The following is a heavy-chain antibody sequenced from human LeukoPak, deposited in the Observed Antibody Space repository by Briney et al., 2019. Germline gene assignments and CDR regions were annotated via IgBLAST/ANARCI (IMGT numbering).Heavy chain of an antibody. D-gene: IGHD5-12*01. J-gene: IGHJ5*02. Sequence: ASVKVSCTASGYTFTGYYMHWVRQAPGQGLEWMGWINPNSGGTNYAQKFQGRVTMTRDTSISTAYMELSRLRSDDTAVYYCARDMGSGYPNSFDPWGQGTLVTVSS. CDR3: ARDMGSGYPNSFDP. CDR2: INPNSGGT. V-gene: IGHV1-2*02. CDR1: GYTFTGYY.